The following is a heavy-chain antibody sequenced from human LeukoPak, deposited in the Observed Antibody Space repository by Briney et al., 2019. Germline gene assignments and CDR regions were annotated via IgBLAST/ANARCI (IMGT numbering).Heavy chain of an antibody. CDR3: ARAFGGVIAN. V-gene: IGHV3-13*01. Sequence: GGPLRLSCAASRFTFSSYDMHWVRQATGKGLEWVSAIGTAGDTYYPGSVKGRFTISRENAKNSLYLQMNSLRAGDTAVYYCARAFGGVIANWGQGTLVTVSS. CDR2: IGTAGDT. J-gene: IGHJ4*02. CDR1: RFTFSSYD. D-gene: IGHD3-16*02.